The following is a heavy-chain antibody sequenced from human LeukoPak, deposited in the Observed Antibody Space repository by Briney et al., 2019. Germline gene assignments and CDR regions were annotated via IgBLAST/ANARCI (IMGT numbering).Heavy chain of an antibody. V-gene: IGHV1-8*01. J-gene: IGHJ4*02. CDR3: AKSEMGGGVKFDS. CDR1: GYTFTSYD. Sequence: ASVKVSCKASGYTFTSYDINWVRQATGQGLEWMGWMNPDSGATGYEQKFQGRVTMTRDTSISTAYLELTSLTSEDTAVYYCAKSEMGGGVKFDSWGQGTLVTVSS. D-gene: IGHD3-16*01. CDR2: MNPDSGAT.